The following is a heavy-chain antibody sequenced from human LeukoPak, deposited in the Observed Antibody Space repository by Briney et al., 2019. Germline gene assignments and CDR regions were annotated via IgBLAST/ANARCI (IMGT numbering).Heavy chain of an antibody. CDR3: ARRRYYDSTGYLD. Sequence: PSETLSLTCTVSGGSISSSSYYWGWVRQPPGKGLWLIGYIYKIGRTYYKSTLQSRLTISLDTSKNKFSLKLISVTAAETSVYYCARRRYYDSTGYLDWGQGTLVTVSP. CDR1: GGSISSSSYY. V-gene: IGHV4-39*01. CDR2: IYKIGRT. D-gene: IGHD3-22*01. J-gene: IGHJ1*01.